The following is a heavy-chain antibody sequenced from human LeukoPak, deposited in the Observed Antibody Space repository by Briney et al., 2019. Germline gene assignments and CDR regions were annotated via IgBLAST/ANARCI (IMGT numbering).Heavy chain of an antibody. Sequence: PSETLSLTCTVSGDSISSGDHYWTWIRQPPGKGLEWIGNIYYSGSTYYNPSLKSRVTISLDTSEKQLSLKLNSVTAADTAVYFCAREGATGRYYYGMDVWGQGTTVTVSS. V-gene: IGHV4-30-4*01. CDR1: GDSISSGDHY. D-gene: IGHD1-14*01. CDR3: AREGATGRYYYGMDV. CDR2: IYYSGST. J-gene: IGHJ6*02.